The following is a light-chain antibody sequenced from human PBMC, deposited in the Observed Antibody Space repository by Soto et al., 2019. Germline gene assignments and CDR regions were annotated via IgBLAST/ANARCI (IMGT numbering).Light chain of an antibody. Sequence: VVLTQSPATLSLSPGEPATLSCRASRHVYFNALAWYQQKPGRTPTLLIYGASTRATGITDRFSATGSVTDFSLTISSVEREDIAVYYCQQYGASPFTFGPGTRGEI. CDR3: QQYGASPFT. J-gene: IGKJ3*01. CDR2: GAS. V-gene: IGKV3-20*01. CDR1: RHVYFNA.